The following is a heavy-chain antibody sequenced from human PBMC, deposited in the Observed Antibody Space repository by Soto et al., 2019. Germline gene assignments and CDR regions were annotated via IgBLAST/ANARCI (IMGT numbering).Heavy chain of an antibody. Sequence: SETLSLTCTVSGGSISSSSYYWGWIRQPPGKGLEWIGSIYYSGSTYYNPSLKSRVTISVDTSKNQFSLKLSSVTAADTAVYYCARMTYYYDSSGYYSTGWFDPWGQGTLVT. V-gene: IGHV4-39*01. CDR2: IYYSGST. J-gene: IGHJ5*02. D-gene: IGHD3-22*01. CDR3: ARMTYYYDSSGYYSTGWFDP. CDR1: GGSISSSSYY.